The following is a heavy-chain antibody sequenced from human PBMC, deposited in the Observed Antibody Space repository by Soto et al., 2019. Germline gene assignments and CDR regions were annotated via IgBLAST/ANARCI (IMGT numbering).Heavy chain of an antibody. CDR1: WSSIMYCGVS. J-gene: IGHJ4*02. CDR2: ISHLENT. Sequence: PSDTLSLTFTFSWSSIMYCGVSWSWIRQSPGKGLEWIGYISHLENTYFHPSFKSRLTMSIDRSRNQFSLNLSSVTAADRAVYYCVRGGGYDPFDYWGQGVLVTSPQ. CDR3: VRGGGYDPFDY. D-gene: IGHD5-12*01. V-gene: IGHV4-30-2*06.